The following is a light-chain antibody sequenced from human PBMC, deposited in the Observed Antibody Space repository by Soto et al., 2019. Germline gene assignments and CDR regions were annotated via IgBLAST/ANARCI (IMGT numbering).Light chain of an antibody. CDR3: QQHGLSPYT. J-gene: IGKJ2*01. CDR1: QDVSGTY. CDR2: GAS. V-gene: IGKV3-20*01. Sequence: DIVLTQSPGTLSLSPGESATVSCRASQDVSGTYLIWLQQKPGQAPRLLIYGASSRATGIPDRFTGSGSVRDFTLSINRVEPEDSAVYYCQQHGLSPYTFGQGTRLEI.